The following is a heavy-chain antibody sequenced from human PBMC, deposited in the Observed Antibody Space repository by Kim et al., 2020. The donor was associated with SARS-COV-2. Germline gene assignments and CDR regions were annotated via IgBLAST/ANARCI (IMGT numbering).Heavy chain of an antibody. Sequence: GGSLRLSCAASGFTVSSNYMSWVRQAPGKGLEWVSVIYSGGSTYYADSVKGRFTISRHNSKNTLYLQMNSLRAEDTAVYYCARDVRKESWVYGMDVWGQGTTVTVSS. CDR2: IYSGGST. CDR3: ARDVRKESWVYGMDV. J-gene: IGHJ6*02. V-gene: IGHV3-53*04. CDR1: GFTVSSNY. D-gene: IGHD1-26*01.